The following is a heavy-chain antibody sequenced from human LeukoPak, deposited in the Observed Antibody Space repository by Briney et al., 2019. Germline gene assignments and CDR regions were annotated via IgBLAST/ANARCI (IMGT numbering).Heavy chain of an antibody. CDR2: INPNGGST. J-gene: IGHJ3*02. Sequence: ASVKVSCKAFGYTFTRYYMHWLRQAPGQGLKWMGIINPNGGSTVYAQNFQDRFTMTSDTSTTTVYMELSSLRSEDTAVYYCARTTYGGNSGDAFDIWGQGTMVTVSS. CDR1: GYTFTRYY. D-gene: IGHD4-23*01. V-gene: IGHV1-46*01. CDR3: ARTTYGGNSGDAFDI.